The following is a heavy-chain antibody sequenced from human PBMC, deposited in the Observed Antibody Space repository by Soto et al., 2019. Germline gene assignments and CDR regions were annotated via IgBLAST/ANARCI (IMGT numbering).Heavy chain of an antibody. CDR3: ARTYGSGSYSTLYFDY. Sequence: GGSLRLSCAASGFTVSSNYMSWVRQAPGKGLEWVSVIYSGGSTYYADSVKGRFTISRDNSKNTLYLQMNSLRAEDTAVYYCARTYGSGSYSTLYFDYWGQGTLVTVSS. J-gene: IGHJ4*02. D-gene: IGHD3-10*01. CDR1: GFTVSSNY. V-gene: IGHV3-53*01. CDR2: IYSGGST.